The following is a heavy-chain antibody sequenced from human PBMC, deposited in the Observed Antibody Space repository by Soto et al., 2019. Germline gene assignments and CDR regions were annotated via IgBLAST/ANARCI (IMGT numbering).Heavy chain of an antibody. J-gene: IGHJ3*02. D-gene: IGHD4-17*01. CDR1: GFSLSTYE. CDR2: IGRSGSPI. CDR3: AGDPPPEAYADYFPHDALEI. Sequence: EVQLVESGGGLVQPGGSLTLSCAASGFSLSTYEMNWVRQAPGKGLEWVSYIGRSGSPIYYADSVKGRFIISRDNAKNSLYLQMNSLRAEDTAVYYCAGDPPPEAYADYFPHDALEIWGQGTMVTVSS. V-gene: IGHV3-48*03.